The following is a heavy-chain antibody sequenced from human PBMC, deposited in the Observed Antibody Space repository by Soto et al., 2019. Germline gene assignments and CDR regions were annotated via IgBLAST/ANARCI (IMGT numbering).Heavy chain of an antibody. Sequence: PSETLSLTCTVSGGSISSYYWSWIRQPPGKGLEWIGYIYYSGSTNYNPSLKSRVTISVDTSKNQFSLKLSSVTAADTAVYYCGRRRTSYGMDVWGKGTRSPS. CDR1: GGSISSYY. CDR3: GRRRTSYGMDV. V-gene: IGHV4-59*08. CDR2: IYYSGST. J-gene: IGHJ6*04.